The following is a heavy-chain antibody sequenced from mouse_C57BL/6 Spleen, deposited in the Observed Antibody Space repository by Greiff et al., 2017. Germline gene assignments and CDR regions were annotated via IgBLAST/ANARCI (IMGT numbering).Heavy chain of an antibody. CDR2: IYPGSGST. CDR3: ARDYYDYDESFYWYFDV. V-gene: IGHV1-55*01. J-gene: IGHJ1*03. CDR1: GYTFTSYW. D-gene: IGHD2-4*01. Sequence: VQLQQPGAELVKPGASVKMSCKASGYTFTSYWITWVKQRPGQGLEWIGDIYPGSGSTNYNEKFKSKATLTVDTSSSTAYMQLSSLTSEDSAVYYCARDYYDYDESFYWYFDVWGTETTVTVSS.